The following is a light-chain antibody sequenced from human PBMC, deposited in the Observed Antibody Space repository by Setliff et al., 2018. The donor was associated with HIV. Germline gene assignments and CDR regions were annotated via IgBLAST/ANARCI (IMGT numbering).Light chain of an antibody. CDR3: SSYTFSSTPYV. V-gene: IGLV2-14*02. Sequence: QSVLAQPASVSGSPGQSITISCTGTSSDVETYNLVSWYQQHPGKAPKVLIYEVSNRPSWVSNRFSGSKSGNTASLTISGLQAEDEADYYCSSYTFSSTPYVFGTGTKVTVL. CDR1: SSDVETYNL. CDR2: EVS. J-gene: IGLJ1*01.